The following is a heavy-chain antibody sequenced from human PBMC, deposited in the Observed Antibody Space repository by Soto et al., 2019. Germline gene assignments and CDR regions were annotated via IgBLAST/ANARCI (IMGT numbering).Heavy chain of an antibody. CDR3: AKGDTYYYGSGSYPDAFDI. Sequence: EVQLVESGGGLVQPGRSLRLSCAASGFTFDDYVMHWVRQAPGKGLEWVSGISWNSGSIGYADSVKGRFTISRDNAKNSLYLQMNSLRAEDTALYYCAKGDTYYYGSGSYPDAFDIWGQGTMVTVSS. D-gene: IGHD3-10*01. J-gene: IGHJ3*02. V-gene: IGHV3-9*01. CDR1: GFTFDDYV. CDR2: ISWNSGSI.